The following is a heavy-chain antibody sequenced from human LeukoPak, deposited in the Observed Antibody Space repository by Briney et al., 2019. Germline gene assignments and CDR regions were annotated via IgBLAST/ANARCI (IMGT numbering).Heavy chain of an antibody. CDR3: ATLTGYSSTSDDY. Sequence: PSETLSLTCAVYGGSFSGYYWSWIRQPPGKGLEWIGEINHRGSTNYNPSLKSRVTISVDTSKNQFSLKLSSVTAADTAVYYCATLTGYSSTSDDYWGQGTLVTVSS. CDR2: INHRGST. V-gene: IGHV4-34*01. D-gene: IGHD6-13*01. J-gene: IGHJ4*02. CDR1: GGSFSGYY.